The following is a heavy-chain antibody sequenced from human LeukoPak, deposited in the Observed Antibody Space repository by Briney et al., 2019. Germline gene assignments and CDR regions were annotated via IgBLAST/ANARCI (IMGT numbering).Heavy chain of an antibody. D-gene: IGHD3-9*01. CDR1: GFTFSSYS. Sequence: GSLRLSCAASGFTFSSYSMNWVRQAPGKGLEWVSSISSSSSSYIYYADSVKGRFTISRDNAKNSLYLQMNSLRAEDTAVYYCARDQYSSWDYDILTGNYYYYGMDVWGQGTTVTVSS. V-gene: IGHV3-21*01. CDR3: ARDQYSSWDYDILTGNYYYYGMDV. J-gene: IGHJ6*02. CDR2: ISSSSSSYI.